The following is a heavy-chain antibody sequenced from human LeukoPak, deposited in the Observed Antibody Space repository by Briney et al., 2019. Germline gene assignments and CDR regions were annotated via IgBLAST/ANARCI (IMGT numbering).Heavy chain of an antibody. CDR1: GFSLNTSGKR. CDR3: ARTIRGRGYYFYMDV. D-gene: IGHD3-3*01. Sequence: SGPTLVNPTQTLTLTCTFSGFSLNTSGKRVSWIRQPPGKTLEWLARIELDDDKFYSTSLKTRLTISKDTSKNQVVLTMTNVDPVDTATYYCARTIRGRGYYFYMDVWGKGTTVTVSS. CDR2: IELDDDK. J-gene: IGHJ6*03. V-gene: IGHV2-70*04.